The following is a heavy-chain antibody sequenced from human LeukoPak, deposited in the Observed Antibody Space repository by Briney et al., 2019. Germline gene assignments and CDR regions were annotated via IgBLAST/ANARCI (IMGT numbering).Heavy chain of an antibody. CDR2: IIPIFGTA. V-gene: IGHV1-69*06. D-gene: IGHD6-6*01. CDR3: ARLLAARRPISV. J-gene: IGHJ4*02. Sequence: GASVKVSCKASGGTFSSYAISWVRQAPGQGLEWMGGIIPIFGTANYAQKFQGRVTITADKSTSTAYMELSSLRSEDTAVYYCARLLAARRPISVWGQGTLVTVSS. CDR1: GGTFSSYA.